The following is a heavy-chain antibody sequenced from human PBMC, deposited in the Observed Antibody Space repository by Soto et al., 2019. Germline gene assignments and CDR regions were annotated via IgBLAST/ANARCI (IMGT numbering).Heavy chain of an antibody. CDR1: GGSFSGYY. Sequence: PSDTLSLTCAVYGGSFSGYYWSWIRQPPGKGLEWIGEINHSGSTNYNPSLKSRVTISVDTSKNQFSLKLSSVTAADTAVYYCARGRWLQFYGMDVWGQGTTVTVSS. CDR2: INHSGST. J-gene: IGHJ6*02. D-gene: IGHD5-12*01. V-gene: IGHV4-34*01. CDR3: ARGRWLQFYGMDV.